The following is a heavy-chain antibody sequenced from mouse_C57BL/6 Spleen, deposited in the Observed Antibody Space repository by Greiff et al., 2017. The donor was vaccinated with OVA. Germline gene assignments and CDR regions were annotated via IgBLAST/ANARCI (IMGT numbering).Heavy chain of an antibody. CDR2: IDPEDGDT. J-gene: IGHJ2*01. CDR1: GFNIKDYY. CDR3: TTGWLLRRYFDY. D-gene: IGHD2-3*01. Sequence: EVQLQQSGAELVRPGASVKLSCTASGFNIKDYYMHWVKQRPEQGLEWIGRIDPEDGDTEYAPKFQGKATMTADTSSNTAYLQLSSLTSEDTAVYYCTTGWLLRRYFDYWGQGTTLTVSS. V-gene: IGHV14-1*01.